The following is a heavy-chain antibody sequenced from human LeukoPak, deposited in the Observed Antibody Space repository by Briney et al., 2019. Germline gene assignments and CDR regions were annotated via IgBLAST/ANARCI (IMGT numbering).Heavy chain of an antibody. D-gene: IGHD3-10*01. CDR1: GFTFSSYS. J-gene: IGHJ4*02. CDR2: ISSSSNLI. Sequence: GESLRLSCAASGFTFSSYSMNWVRQAPGKGLEWVSSISSSSNLIYYADSVKGRFTISRDNAKNSLYLQMNSLRAEDTAVYFCARVPLWFGEQPLYYFDFWGQGTLVTVSS. V-gene: IGHV3-21*01. CDR3: ARVPLWFGEQPLYYFDF.